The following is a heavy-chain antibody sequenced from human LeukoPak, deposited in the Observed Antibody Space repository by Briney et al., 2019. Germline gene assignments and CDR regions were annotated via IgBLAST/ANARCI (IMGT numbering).Heavy chain of an antibody. D-gene: IGHD5-18*01. CDR1: GGSFSGYY. CDR2: INHSGST. J-gene: IGHJ6*02. V-gene: IGHV4-34*01. Sequence: PSETLSLTCAVYGGSFSGYYWSWIRQPPGKGLEWIGEINHSGSTNYNPSLKSRVTISVDTSKNQFSLKLSSVTAADTAVYYCASAGYSYGPDYYYYYYGMDVWGQGTTVTVSS. CDR3: ASAGYSYGPDYYYYYYGMDV.